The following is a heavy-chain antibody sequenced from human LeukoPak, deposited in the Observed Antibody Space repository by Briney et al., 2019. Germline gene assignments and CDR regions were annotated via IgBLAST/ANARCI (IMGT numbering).Heavy chain of an antibody. CDR2: IYSGGNT. D-gene: IGHD2-8*01. CDR3: ARVYLERLTAGYFDH. J-gene: IGHJ4*02. V-gene: IGHV3-53*05. CDR1: GFTVSSNY. Sequence: GGSLRLSCAASGFTVSSNYMSWVRQAPGKGLEWVSVIYSGGNTYYADSVKGRFTISRDNSKNTLYLQMNSLRDDDSAAYFCARVYLERLTAGYFDHWGQGTQVTVSP.